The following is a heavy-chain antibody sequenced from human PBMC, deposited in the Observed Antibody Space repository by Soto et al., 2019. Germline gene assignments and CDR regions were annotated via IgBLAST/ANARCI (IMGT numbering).Heavy chain of an antibody. CDR3: ARERGYSGYDKHYYYYGMDV. CDR2: IYYSGST. J-gene: IGHJ6*02. V-gene: IGHV4-59*01. D-gene: IGHD5-12*01. Sequence: SETLSLTCTVSGGSISSYYWSWIRQPPGKGLEWIGYIYYSGSTNYNPSLKSRVTISVDTSKNQFSLKLSSVTAADTAVYYCARERGYSGYDKHYYYYGMDVWGQGTTVTVSS. CDR1: GGSISSYY.